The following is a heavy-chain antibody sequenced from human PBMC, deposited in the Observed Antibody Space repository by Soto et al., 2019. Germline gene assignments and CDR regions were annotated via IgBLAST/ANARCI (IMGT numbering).Heavy chain of an antibody. V-gene: IGHV4-59*08. CDR1: GGSISSSY. CDR3: ARHYYDFWSDGSDPYYYMDV. D-gene: IGHD3-3*01. CDR2: IYYSGST. Sequence: PSETLSLTCTASGGSISSSYWSWIRQPPGKGLEWIGYIYYSGSTNYNPSLKSRVTISVDTSKNQFSLKLSSVTAADTAVYYCARHYYDFWSDGSDPYYYMDVWGKGTTVTVSS. J-gene: IGHJ6*03.